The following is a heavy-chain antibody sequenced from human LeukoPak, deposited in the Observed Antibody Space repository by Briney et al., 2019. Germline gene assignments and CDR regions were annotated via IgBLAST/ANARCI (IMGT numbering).Heavy chain of an antibody. Sequence: GGSLRLSCAASGFTFSSYAMSWVRQAPGKGLEWVSAISGSGGSTYYADSVEGRFTISRDNSKNTLYLQMNSLRAEDTAVYYCAKLLSRTTRSPDYWGQGTLVTVSS. V-gene: IGHV3-23*01. CDR2: ISGSGGST. CDR1: GFTFSSYA. J-gene: IGHJ4*02. CDR3: AKLLSRTTRSPDY. D-gene: IGHD1-7*01.